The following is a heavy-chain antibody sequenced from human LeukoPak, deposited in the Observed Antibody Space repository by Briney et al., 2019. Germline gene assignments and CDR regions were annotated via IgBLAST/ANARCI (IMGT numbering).Heavy chain of an antibody. CDR2: IIPVFGAA. J-gene: IGHJ6*02. V-gene: IGHV1-69*13. CDR3: ARNSDYGDNYAMDF. Sequence: SVKVSCKASGGTFNTYAISWVQQAPGQGLEWMGGIIPVFGAAKYAQKFQGRVTITADESTDTVFMEVSSLRSEDTAVFYCARNSDYGDNYAMDFWGLGTTVTVSS. CDR1: GGTFNTYA. D-gene: IGHD4-17*01.